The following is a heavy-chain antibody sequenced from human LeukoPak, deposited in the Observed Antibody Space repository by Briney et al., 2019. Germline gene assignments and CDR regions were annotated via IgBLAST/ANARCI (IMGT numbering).Heavy chain of an antibody. CDR3: ARDNSVRDEAWWFNP. V-gene: IGHV1-8*01. D-gene: IGHD5-24*01. CDR1: GYTFTSYD. J-gene: IGHJ5*02. Sequence: ASVKVSCKASGYTFTSYDINWVRQATGQGLEWMGWMNPTTGNAGYAQKFQGRVTMTRNTSISTAYMELSSLRSEDTAVYYCARDNSVRDEAWWFNPWGQGTLVTVSS. CDR2: MNPTTGNA.